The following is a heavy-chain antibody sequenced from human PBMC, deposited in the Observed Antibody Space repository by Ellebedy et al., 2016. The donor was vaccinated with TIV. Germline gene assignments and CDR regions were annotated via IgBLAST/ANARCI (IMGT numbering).Heavy chain of an antibody. CDR2: IKQDGSEI. CDR1: GFTFNTYA. D-gene: IGHD6-19*01. Sequence: PGGSLRLSCAASGFTFNTYAMTWVRQAPGKGLEWVANIKQDGSEIYYMDSVKGRFSISRDNAKNSLYLQMNSLRAEDTAVYFCARDLYSSEGMDVWGQGTTVTVSS. V-gene: IGHV3-7*01. J-gene: IGHJ6*02. CDR3: ARDLYSSEGMDV.